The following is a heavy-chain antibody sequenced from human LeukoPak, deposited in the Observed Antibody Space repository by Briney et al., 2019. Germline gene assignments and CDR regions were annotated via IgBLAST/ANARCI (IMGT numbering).Heavy chain of an antibody. Sequence: SETLSLTCTVSGDSISSYSWTWIRQPPGKGLEWIGFISYSGSNRYNASFESRVTISIDTSNNQFSMKLTSVTAADTARYYCARVGRGVHTWGSYSFDQWGQGALVTVSS. CDR3: ARVGRGVHTWGSYSFDQ. CDR1: GDSISSYS. V-gene: IGHV4-59*01. CDR2: ISYSGSN. D-gene: IGHD3-16*01. J-gene: IGHJ4*02.